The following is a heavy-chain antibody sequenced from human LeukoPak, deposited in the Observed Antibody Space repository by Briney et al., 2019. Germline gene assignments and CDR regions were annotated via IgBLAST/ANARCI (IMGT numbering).Heavy chain of an antibody. Sequence: GGSLRLSCAASGFTFSSYAMHWVRQAPGKGLEWVAVISYDGSNKYYADSVKGRFTISRDNSKNTLYLQMNSLRAEDTAVYYCARDTGYSSGLGYWGQGALVTVSS. CDR2: ISYDGSNK. J-gene: IGHJ4*02. CDR1: GFTFSSYA. V-gene: IGHV3-30-3*01. CDR3: ARDTGYSSGLGY. D-gene: IGHD6-19*01.